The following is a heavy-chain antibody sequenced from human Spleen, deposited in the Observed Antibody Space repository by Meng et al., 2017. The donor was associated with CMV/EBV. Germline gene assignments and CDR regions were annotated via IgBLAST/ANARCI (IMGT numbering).Heavy chain of an antibody. CDR1: GFTFSSYG. D-gene: IGHD1-14*01. J-gene: IGHJ4*02. Sequence: GESLKISCAASGFTFSSYGMHWVRQAPGKGLEWVAFIRYDGSNKYYVDSVKGRFTISRDNAKNSLYLQMNSLRAEDTAVYYCARSSRYPGDYWGQGTLVTVSS. CDR2: IRYDGSNK. V-gene: IGHV3-30*02. CDR3: ARSSRYPGDY.